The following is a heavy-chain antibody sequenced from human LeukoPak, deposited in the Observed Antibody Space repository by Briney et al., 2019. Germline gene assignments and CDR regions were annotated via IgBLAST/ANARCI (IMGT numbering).Heavy chain of an antibody. V-gene: IGHV3-23*01. CDR2: ISGSGGST. D-gene: IGHD2-2*01. CDR3: AKDRGRSHIVVVPAAISDY. CDR1: GFTFSSYW. Sequence: GGSLRLSCAASGFTFSSYWMHWVRQAPGKGLEWVSAISGSGGSTYYADSVKGRFTISRDNSKNTLYLQMNSLRAEDTAVYYCAKDRGRSHIVVVPAAISDYWGQGTLVTVSS. J-gene: IGHJ4*02.